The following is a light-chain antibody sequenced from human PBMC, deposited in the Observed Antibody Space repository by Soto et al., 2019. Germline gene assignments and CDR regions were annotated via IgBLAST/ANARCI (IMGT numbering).Light chain of an antibody. CDR1: QSVSSSY. V-gene: IGKV3D-20*02. CDR3: QQHSNWPWT. CDR2: GAS. J-gene: IGKJ1*01. Sequence: EIVSTQSPGTLSLSPGERATLSCRASQSVSSSYLAWYQQKPGQAPRLLIYGASSRATGIPDRFSGSGSGTDFTLTISSLQSEDFAVYYCQQHSNWPWTFGQGTK.